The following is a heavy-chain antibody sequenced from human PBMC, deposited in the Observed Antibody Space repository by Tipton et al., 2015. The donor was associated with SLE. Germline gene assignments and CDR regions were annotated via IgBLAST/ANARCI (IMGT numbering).Heavy chain of an antibody. CDR2: ISSSSSYI. J-gene: IGHJ3*02. Sequence: LSLTCAVYGGSFSGYYWSWIRQPPGKGLEWVSSISSSSSYIYYADSVKGRFTISRDNAKNSLYLQMNSLRAEDTAVYYCARAKSPASYFEDAFDIWGQGTMVTVSS. D-gene: IGHD1-26*01. CDR3: ARAKSPASYFEDAFDI. CDR1: GGSFSGYY. V-gene: IGHV3-11*06.